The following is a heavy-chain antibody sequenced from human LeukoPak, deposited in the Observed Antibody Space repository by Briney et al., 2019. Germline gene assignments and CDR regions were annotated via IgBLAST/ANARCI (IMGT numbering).Heavy chain of an antibody. CDR1: GFTFSSYD. D-gene: IGHD1-14*01. CDR2: IGSAGDT. CDR3: ARSRSYNHFDY. V-gene: IGHV3-13*01. Sequence: QPGGSLGLSCAASGFTFSSYDMHWVRQATGKGLEWVSAIGSAGDTYYPGSVKGRFTISRENAKNSLYLQMNSLRAGDTAVYYCARSRSYNHFDYWGQGTLVTVSS. J-gene: IGHJ4*02.